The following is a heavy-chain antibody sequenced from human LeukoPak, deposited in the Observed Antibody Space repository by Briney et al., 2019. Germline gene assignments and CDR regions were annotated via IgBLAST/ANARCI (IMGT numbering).Heavy chain of an antibody. CDR3: ARGEVAARPYY. CDR1: GGSISSYY. D-gene: IGHD6-6*01. V-gene: IGHV4-59*01. J-gene: IGHJ4*02. CDR2: IYYSGST. Sequence: SETLSLTCTVSGGSISSYYWSWIRQPPGKGLEWIGYIYYSGSTNYNPSLKSRVTISVDTSKNQFSLKLSSVTAADTAVYYCARGEVAARPYYWGQGTLVTVSS.